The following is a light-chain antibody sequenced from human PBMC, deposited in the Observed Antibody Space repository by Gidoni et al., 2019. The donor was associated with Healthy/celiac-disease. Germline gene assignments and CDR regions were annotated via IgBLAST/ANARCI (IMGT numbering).Light chain of an antibody. V-gene: IGLV1-44*01. Sequence: QSVLTQPPSPSGTPGQRVTISCSGSSSNIGSNPVNWYQQLPGTAPKLLIYSNNQRPSGVPDRFSGSKSGTSASLAISGLQSEDEADYYCAAWDDSLNGVVFGGGTKLTVL. J-gene: IGLJ2*01. CDR2: SNN. CDR3: AAWDDSLNGVV. CDR1: SSNIGSNP.